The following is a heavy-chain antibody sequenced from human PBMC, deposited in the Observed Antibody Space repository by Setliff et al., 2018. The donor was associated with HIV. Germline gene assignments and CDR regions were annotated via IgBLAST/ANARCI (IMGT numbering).Heavy chain of an antibody. CDR3: ARDAFDYTAYYYSYMDV. Sequence: SVKVSCKTSGGTFNMYAISWVRQAPGQGLEWMGRIIPIFGTVNFAQKFQGRVSITADKSTSTAYMELSSLRSEDTAVYYCARDAFDYTAYYYSYMDVWGKGTTVTVSS. J-gene: IGHJ6*03. V-gene: IGHV1-69*06. CDR2: IIPIFGTV. CDR1: GGTFNMYA. D-gene: IGHD4-4*01.